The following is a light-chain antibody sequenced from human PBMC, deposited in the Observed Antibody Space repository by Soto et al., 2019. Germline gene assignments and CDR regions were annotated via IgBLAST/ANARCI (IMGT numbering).Light chain of an antibody. J-gene: IGKJ3*01. V-gene: IGKV3-20*01. CDR1: QSVSSSY. CDR2: DAS. Sequence: EIVLTQSPGTLSLSPGERATLSCRASQSVSSSYLAWYQQKPGQAPRLLIYDASRSTGIPDRFSGSGSWTDFTRTITILESEGFAVYYCQHSGYSALFGPGTKVDI. CDR3: QHSGYSAL.